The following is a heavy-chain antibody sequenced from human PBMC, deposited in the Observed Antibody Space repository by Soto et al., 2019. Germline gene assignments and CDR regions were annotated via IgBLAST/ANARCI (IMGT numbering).Heavy chain of an antibody. CDR3: ARDIAVVPAASNWCDP. Sequence: ASVKVSCKASGYTFTGYYMHWVRQAPGQGLEWMGWINPNSGGTNYAQKFQGWVTMTRDTSISTAYMELSRLRSDDTAVYYCARDIAVVPAASNWCDPWGQGTLVIVSS. CDR1: GYTFTGYY. V-gene: IGHV1-2*04. J-gene: IGHJ5*02. CDR2: INPNSGGT. D-gene: IGHD2-2*01.